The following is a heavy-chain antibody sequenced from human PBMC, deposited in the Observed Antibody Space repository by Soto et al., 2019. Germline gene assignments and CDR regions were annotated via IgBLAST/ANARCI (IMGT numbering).Heavy chain of an antibody. CDR2: IIPIFGTA. J-gene: IGHJ6*02. Sequence: SVNVSCKASGGTFSSYAISCVRQAPGQGLEWMGGIIPIFGTANYAQKFQGRVTITADKSTSTAYMELSSLRSEDTAVYYCATSSSGGHYYYGMDVWGQGTTVTVSS. CDR1: GGTFSSYA. CDR3: ATSSSGGHYYYGMDV. V-gene: IGHV1-69*06. D-gene: IGHD6-6*01.